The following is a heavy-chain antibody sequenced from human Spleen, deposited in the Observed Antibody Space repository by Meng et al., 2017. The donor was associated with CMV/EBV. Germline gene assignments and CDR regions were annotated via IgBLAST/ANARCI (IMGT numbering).Heavy chain of an antibody. V-gene: IGHV3-30*02. CDR1: GFTFNSYG. CDR3: AKAVYYGSGSLPHYYYYGMDV. D-gene: IGHD3-10*01. Sequence: GESLKISCAASGFTFNSYGMHWVRQAPGKGLEWVAFIRYDGSNKYYADSVKGRFTISRDNSKNTLYLQMNSLRAEDTAVYYCAKAVYYGSGSLPHYYYYGMDVWGQGTTVTVSS. CDR2: IRYDGSNK. J-gene: IGHJ6*02.